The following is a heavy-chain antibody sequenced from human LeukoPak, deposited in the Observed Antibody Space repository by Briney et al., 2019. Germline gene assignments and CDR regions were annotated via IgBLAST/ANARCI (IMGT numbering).Heavy chain of an antibody. J-gene: IGHJ1*01. CDR1: GGFISSSSYY. V-gene: IGHV4-39*02. D-gene: IGHD3-22*01. CDR3: ARRRYYDSTGYFD. CDR2: IYYSGRT. Sequence: SETLSLTCTVSGGFISSSSYYWDWIRQPPGKGLEWIGDIYYSGRTYYNPSLRSRVSISLDTSMNHFSLTLSSVTAADTAVYYCARRRYYDSTGYFDWGRGSLVIVSS.